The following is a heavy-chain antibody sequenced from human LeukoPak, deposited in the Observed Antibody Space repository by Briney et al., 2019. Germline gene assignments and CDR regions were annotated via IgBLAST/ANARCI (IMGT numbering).Heavy chain of an antibody. CDR3: ARGGSYCTNGVCYHPAFAY. CDR2: IYHSGST. Sequence: PSQTLSLTCAVSGGSISSGGYSWSWIWQPPGKGLEWIGYIYHSGSTYYNPSLKSRVTISVDRSKNQFSLKLSSVTAADTAVYYCARGGSYCTNGVCYHPAFAYWGQGTLVTVSS. V-gene: IGHV4-30-2*01. J-gene: IGHJ4*02. D-gene: IGHD2-8*01. CDR1: GGSISSGGYS.